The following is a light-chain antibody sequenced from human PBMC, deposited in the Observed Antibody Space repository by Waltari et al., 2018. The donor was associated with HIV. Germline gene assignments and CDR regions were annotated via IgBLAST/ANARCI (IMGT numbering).Light chain of an antibody. V-gene: IGLV1-40*01. J-gene: IGLJ2*01. CDR2: ITY. CDR3: QSYDTSLSGWGI. Sequence: QSVLTQPPSVSGAPGQRVTISCTGIPSNIGTDHDVHWSQPLPGTAPKLLIFITYRRPPGVADRFSCSNSGSSVSLAITGLQADDEATYYCQSYDTSLSGWGIFGGGTKVTVL. CDR1: PSNIGTDHD.